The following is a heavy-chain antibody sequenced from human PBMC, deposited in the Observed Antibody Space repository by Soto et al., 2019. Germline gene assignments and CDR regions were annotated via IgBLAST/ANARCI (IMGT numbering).Heavy chain of an antibody. CDR2: IYKSATT. Sequence: SETLSLTCSVSGDSISNLDYFWAWIRQPPGQSLEYIGYIYKSATTYYNPSFESRVAISVDTSKSQFSLNVTSVTAADTAVYFCARGRYCLTGRCFPNWFDSWGQGALVTVAS. D-gene: IGHD7-27*01. V-gene: IGHV4-30-4*01. J-gene: IGHJ5*01. CDR3: ARGRYCLTGRCFPNWFDS. CDR1: GDSISNLDYF.